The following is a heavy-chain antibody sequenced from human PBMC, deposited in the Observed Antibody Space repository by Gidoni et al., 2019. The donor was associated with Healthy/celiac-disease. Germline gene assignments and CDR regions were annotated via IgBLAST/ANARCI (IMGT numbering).Heavy chain of an antibody. V-gene: IGHV4-59*01. D-gene: IGHD3-3*01. CDR2: IYYRGST. J-gene: IGHJ6*02. CDR3: ARVDQYYDFWSGLYYYYGMDV. CDR1: GGSISSYY. Sequence: QVQLQESGPGLVKPSETLSLTCTVSGGSISSYYWRWIRQPPGKGLEWIWYIYYRGSTNYNPSLTSRVTISVDTSKTQFSLKLSSVTAADTAVYYCARVDQYYDFWSGLYYYYGMDVWGQGTTVTVSS.